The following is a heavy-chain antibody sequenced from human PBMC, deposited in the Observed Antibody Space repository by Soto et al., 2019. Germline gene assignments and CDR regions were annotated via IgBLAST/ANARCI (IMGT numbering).Heavy chain of an antibody. CDR2: ISYDGSNK. D-gene: IGHD1-1*01. CDR1: GFTFSSYA. V-gene: IGHV3-30-3*01. Sequence: GGSLRLSCAASGFTFSSYAMHWVRQAPGKGLEWVAVISYDGSNKYYADSVKGRFTISRDNSKNTLYLQMNSLRAEDTAVYYCAKDIGTEGHYYGMDVWGQGTTVTVSS. J-gene: IGHJ6*02. CDR3: AKDIGTEGHYYGMDV.